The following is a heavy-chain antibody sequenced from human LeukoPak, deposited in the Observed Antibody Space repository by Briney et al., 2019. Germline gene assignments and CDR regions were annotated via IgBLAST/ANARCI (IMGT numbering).Heavy chain of an antibody. CDR3: AKVMETYYYDSSGSGDDAFDI. D-gene: IGHD3-22*01. V-gene: IGHV3-30*18. J-gene: IGHJ3*02. CDR2: ISYDGSNK. CDR1: GFTFSSYG. Sequence: GGSLRLSCAASGFTFSSYGMHWVRQAPGKGLEWVAVISYDGSNKYYADSVKGRFTISRDNSKNTLYLQMNSLRAEDTAVYYCAKVMETYYYDSSGSGDDAFDIWGQGTMVTVSS.